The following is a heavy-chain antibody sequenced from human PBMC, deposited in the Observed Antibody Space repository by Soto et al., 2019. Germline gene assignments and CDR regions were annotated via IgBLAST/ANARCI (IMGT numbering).Heavy chain of an antibody. Sequence: KPSESLSLTCTVSGASISSSRSYWGWVRQPPGKGLEWIVSFYYTGGTYSTYYNPSLKSRVTISVDTSKSQFSLNLRSVTAADTAVYYCASPRQGNYDFLSGYYALDYWGRGTLVTVSS. D-gene: IGHD3-3*01. CDR3: ASPRQGNYDFLSGYYALDY. CDR2: FYYTGGT. J-gene: IGHJ4*02. CDR1: GASISSSRSY. V-gene: IGHV4-39*01.